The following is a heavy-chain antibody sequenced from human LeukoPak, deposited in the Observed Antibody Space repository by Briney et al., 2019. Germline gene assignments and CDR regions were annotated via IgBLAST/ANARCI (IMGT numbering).Heavy chain of an antibody. V-gene: IGHV3-64D*06. D-gene: IGHD6-19*01. CDR2: ISSNGGST. J-gene: IGHJ6*02. CDR3: VAGSVGYYGMDV. Sequence: HGESLKISCSASGFTFSSYAMHWVRQAPGKGLEYVSAISSNGGSTYYADSVKGRFTISRDNSKNTLYLQMSSLRAEDTAVYWAVAGSVGYYGMDVWGQGTTVTVSS. CDR1: GFTFSSYA.